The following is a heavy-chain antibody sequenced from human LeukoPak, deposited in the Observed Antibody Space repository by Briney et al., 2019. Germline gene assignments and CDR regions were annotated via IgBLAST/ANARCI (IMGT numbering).Heavy chain of an antibody. J-gene: IGHJ4*02. V-gene: IGHV3-30*18. CDR3: AKDYCSSTSCYADY. D-gene: IGHD2-2*01. CDR1: GFTFSSYG. Sequence: GGSLRLSCAASGFTFSSYGMHWVRQAPGKGLEWVAVTSDDGSNKYYVESVKGRFTTSRDNSKNTLYLQMNSLRAEDTAVYYCAKDYCSSTSCYADYWGQGTLVTFS. CDR2: TSDDGSNK.